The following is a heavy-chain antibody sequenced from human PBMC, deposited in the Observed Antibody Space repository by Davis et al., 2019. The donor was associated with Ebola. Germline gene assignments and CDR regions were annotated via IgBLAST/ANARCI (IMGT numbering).Heavy chain of an antibody. V-gene: IGHV3-21*01. D-gene: IGHD3-10*01. CDR3: ARDSGHGSGSYWPIYYYGMDV. CDR1: GFTFGSYS. CDR2: ISSSSTYI. J-gene: IGHJ6*02. Sequence: PGGSLRLSCGASGFTFGSYSMTWVRQAPGKAPEFVSSISSSSTYIYYADSVKGRFTISRDNAKNSLYLQMNSLRAEDTAVYYCARDSGHGSGSYWPIYYYGMDVWGQGTTVTVSS.